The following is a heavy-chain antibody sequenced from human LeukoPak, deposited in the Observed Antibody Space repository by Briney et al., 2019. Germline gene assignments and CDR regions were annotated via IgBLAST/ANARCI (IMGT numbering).Heavy chain of an antibody. D-gene: IGHD3-10*01. V-gene: IGHV3-30*04. CDR1: GFTFSSYA. J-gene: IGHJ4*02. CDR3: ASPMIRGVTTYFDY. CDR2: ISYDGSNK. Sequence: GGSLRLSCAASGFTFSSYAVHWVRQAPGKGLEWVAFISYDGSNKYYADFVKGRFTIARDNSKNTLYMQMNSLRAEDTAVYYCASPMIRGVTTYFDYWRQGTLVTVSS.